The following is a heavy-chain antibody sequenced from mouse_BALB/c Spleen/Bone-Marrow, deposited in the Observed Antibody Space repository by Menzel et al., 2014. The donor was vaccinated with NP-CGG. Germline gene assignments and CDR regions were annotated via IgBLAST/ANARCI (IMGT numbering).Heavy chain of an antibody. CDR3: ARDRGFGYDRTMDY. D-gene: IGHD2-2*01. V-gene: IGHV2-9*02. CDR2: IWAGGSA. Sequence: QVQLQQSGPGLVAPSQSLSITCTVSGFSLTSYGVHWVRQPPGKGLEWLGVIWAGGSANYNSALMSRLSISKDNSKSQVFLKMSSLQTDDTAMYFCARDRGFGYDRTMDYWGQGTSVTVSS. CDR1: GFSLTSYG. J-gene: IGHJ4*01.